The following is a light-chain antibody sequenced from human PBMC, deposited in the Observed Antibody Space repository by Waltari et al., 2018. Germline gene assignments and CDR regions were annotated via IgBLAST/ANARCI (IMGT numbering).Light chain of an antibody. V-gene: IGKV1-39*01. Sequence: DIQMTQSPSSLSASVGDRVTITCRASQTINCQLNWYQQNPGRAPKLLIYAASSLQSGVPSRFSGGGSGTDFTLTINSLQREDFATYYCQQSYSLPYTFGQGAKLEMK. J-gene: IGKJ2*01. CDR3: QQSYSLPYT. CDR1: QTINCQ. CDR2: AAS.